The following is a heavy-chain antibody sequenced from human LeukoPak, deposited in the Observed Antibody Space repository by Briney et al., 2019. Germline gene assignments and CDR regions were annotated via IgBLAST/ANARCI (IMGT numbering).Heavy chain of an antibody. D-gene: IGHD5-24*01. J-gene: IGHJ3*02. V-gene: IGHV4-34*01. CDR2: INHSGST. CDR1: RWSFSGYY. CDR3: ARGRRDGYRNAFDI. Sequence: SETLSLTCAVYRWSFSGYYWNWIRQPPGKGREWIGKINHSGSTNYNPSLKSRVTISVDTSKNQFSLKLSSVTAADTAVYYCARGRRDGYRNAFDIWGQGTMVTVSS.